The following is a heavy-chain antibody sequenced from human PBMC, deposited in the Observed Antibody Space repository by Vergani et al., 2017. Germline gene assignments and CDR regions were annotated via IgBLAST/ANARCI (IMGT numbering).Heavy chain of an antibody. CDR2: IYYSGST. J-gene: IGHJ4*02. V-gene: IGHV4-59*01. CDR1: GGSISSYY. Sequence: QLQLQESGPGLVTPSETLSLTCTVSGGSISSYYWSWIRQPPGKGLEWIGYIYYSGSTNYNPSLKSRVTISVDTSKNQFSLKLSSVTAADTAVYYCARSRPYCTSGSCPAIWGQGTLVTVSS. D-gene: IGHD2-15*01. CDR3: ARSRPYCTSGSCPAI.